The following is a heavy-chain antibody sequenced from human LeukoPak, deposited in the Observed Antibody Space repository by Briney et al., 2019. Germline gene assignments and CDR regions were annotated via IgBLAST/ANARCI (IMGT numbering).Heavy chain of an antibody. CDR2: ISSSGSTI. J-gene: IGHJ4*02. CDR1: GVSFSRYE. D-gene: IGHD3-22*01. V-gene: IGHV3-48*03. Sequence: GGSLRLSCAASGVSFSRYEMNWVRQAPGKGLEWVSYISSSGSTIYYADSVKGRFTISRENAKNSLYLQMNRLSAADTAVYYCARVRYDNSGYHDYCGQGTLVTVSA. CDR3: ARVRYDNSGYHDY.